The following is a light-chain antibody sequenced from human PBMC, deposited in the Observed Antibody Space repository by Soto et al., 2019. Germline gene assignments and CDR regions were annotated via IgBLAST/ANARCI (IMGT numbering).Light chain of an antibody. CDR1: SSDVGGYNF. V-gene: IGLV2-14*03. CDR3: SSYTSNTLYV. J-gene: IGLJ1*01. CDR2: DVN. Sequence: QSALTQPASVSGSPGQSITISCTRTSSDVGGYNFVSWYQQHPGKAPKLMIYDVNLRPSGVSHRFSGSKSGNTASLTISGLQSEDEAAYYCSSYTSNTLYVFGTGTKLTVL.